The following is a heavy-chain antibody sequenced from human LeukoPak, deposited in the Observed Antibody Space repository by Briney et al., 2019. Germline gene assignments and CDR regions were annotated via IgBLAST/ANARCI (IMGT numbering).Heavy chain of an antibody. V-gene: IGHV1-3*03. CDR2: INTGNGDT. J-gene: IGHJ4*02. CDR1: GYTFFIYD. CDR3: ARGSGLYQSPAGRGVFDY. Sequence: ASVRVSCMAPGYTFFIYDGYWVRQALGQRLECVGWINTGNGDTKYLEDFQERVTITRDTSARTAYMELSSLSSEDMAVYYCARGSGLYQSPAGRGVFDYWGQGTLVTVSS. D-gene: IGHD1-26*01.